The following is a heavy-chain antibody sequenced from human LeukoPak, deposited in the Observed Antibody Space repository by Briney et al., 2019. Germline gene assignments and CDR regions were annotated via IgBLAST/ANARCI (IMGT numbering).Heavy chain of an antibody. CDR3: ARSRGFSGYSYYFDY. Sequence: GRSLRLSCKGSGFTFGNYGMSWVRQTPGKGLEWIAFIRSKGHGGTIEYAASVKGSFTISRDDSESIAYLQMNSLKTEDTALYYCARSRGFSGYSYYFDYWGQGTLVTVSS. CDR1: GFTFGNYG. V-gene: IGHV3-49*04. CDR2: IRSKGHGGTI. D-gene: IGHD5-12*01. J-gene: IGHJ4*02.